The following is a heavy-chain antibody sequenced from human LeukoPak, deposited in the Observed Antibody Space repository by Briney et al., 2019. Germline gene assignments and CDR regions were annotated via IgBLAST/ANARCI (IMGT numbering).Heavy chain of an antibody. CDR1: GFTFSSYA. V-gene: IGHV3-64*01. CDR2: ISSNGGST. CDR3: ARGGFKARSPAGDY. Sequence: GGSLRLSCAASGFTFSSYAMHWVRQAPGKGLEYVSAISSNGGSTYYANSVKGRFTISRDNSKNTLYLQMGSLRAEDMAVYYCARGGFKARSPAGDYWGQGTLVTVSS. J-gene: IGHJ4*02.